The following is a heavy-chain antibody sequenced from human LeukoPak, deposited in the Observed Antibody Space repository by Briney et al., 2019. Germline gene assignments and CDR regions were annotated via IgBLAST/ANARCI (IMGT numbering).Heavy chain of an antibody. CDR2: IYTRGSG. J-gene: IGHJ4*02. V-gene: IGHV4-61*02. CDR1: GDSIDSNSYY. Sequence: PSESLSLTCTVSGDSIDSNSYYWSWIRPSPGKGPVGIGRIYTRGSGRYHPSLGSRVTMSVDPSKTQSSLELTSVTAADTGVYYCVAGGVGPPERISWGQGSLVTVSS. D-gene: IGHD3-3*01. CDR3: VAGGVGPPERIS.